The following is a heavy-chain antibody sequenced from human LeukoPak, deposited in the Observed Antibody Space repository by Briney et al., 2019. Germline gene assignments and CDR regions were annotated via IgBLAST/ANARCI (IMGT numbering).Heavy chain of an antibody. J-gene: IGHJ4*02. V-gene: IGHV3-23*01. CDR3: AKEGSSQTSRIAVAGDTDY. Sequence: GGSLRLSCAASGFTFSSYAMSWVRLAPGKGLEWVSAISGSGGSTYYADSVKGRFTISRDNSKNTLYLQMNSLRAEDTAVYYCAKEGSSQTSRIAVAGDTDYWGQGTLVTVSS. D-gene: IGHD6-19*01. CDR2: ISGSGGST. CDR1: GFTFSSYA.